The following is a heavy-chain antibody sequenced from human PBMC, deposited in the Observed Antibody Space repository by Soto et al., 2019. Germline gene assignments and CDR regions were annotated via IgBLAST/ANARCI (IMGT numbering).Heavy chain of an antibody. CDR3: ARVGSTSWY. CDR1: GFTFSSYW. Sequence: EVQFVESGGGLVQPGGSLRLSCAASGFTFSSYWMHWVRQPPGKGLVWVSRIDGAGRSTNYADSVKGRFTISRDNAKNTLYLQMNSRRAEDTAVYYCARVGSTSWYWGQGTLVTVSS. J-gene: IGHJ4*02. V-gene: IGHV3-74*01. CDR2: IDGAGRST. D-gene: IGHD6-6*01.